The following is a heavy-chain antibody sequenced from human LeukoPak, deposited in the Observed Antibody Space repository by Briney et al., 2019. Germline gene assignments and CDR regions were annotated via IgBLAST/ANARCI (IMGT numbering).Heavy chain of an antibody. J-gene: IGHJ4*02. CDR3: GRRPAVDGPIDN. D-gene: IGHD3/OR15-3a*01. Sequence: SETLSLTCVVSGGSLHRSFWTWVRQPPGKGLEWIGRIYSSGTTNYSPSLKSRLTISIDTSKNQFSLRLASVTAADTAVYYCGRRPAVDGPIDNWGQGILVAVSS. V-gene: IGHV4-59*01. CDR1: GGSLHRSF. CDR2: IYSSGTT.